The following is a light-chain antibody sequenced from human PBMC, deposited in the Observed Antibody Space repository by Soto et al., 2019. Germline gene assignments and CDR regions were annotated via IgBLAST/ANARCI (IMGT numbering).Light chain of an antibody. CDR2: DAS. Sequence: AIQLTHSPSSLSASVVYRVTITCRSSQGISSALAWYQRKPEKAPKLLIYDASSLESGVPSRFSGSGSGTDFTLTISSLQPEDFATYYCQQFNNYPLNFGGGTKVDIK. CDR1: QGISSA. J-gene: IGKJ4*01. CDR3: QQFNNYPLN. V-gene: IGKV1D-13*01.